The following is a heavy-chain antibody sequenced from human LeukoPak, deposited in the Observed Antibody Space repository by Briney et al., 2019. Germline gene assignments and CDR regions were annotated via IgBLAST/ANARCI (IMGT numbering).Heavy chain of an antibody. J-gene: IGHJ4*02. Sequence: GGSLRLSCAASGFTCNTYAMSWVRQAPGKELEWVSSIGGGGGTYYADSLKGRFTISRDNSKNTLYLQMNSLRAEDTAVYYCAKGNSGYNSGYYYHFFDYWGQGTLVTVSS. CDR3: AKGNSGYNSGYYYHFFDY. D-gene: IGHD5-12*01. V-gene: IGHV3-23*01. CDR2: IGGGGGT. CDR1: GFTCNTYA.